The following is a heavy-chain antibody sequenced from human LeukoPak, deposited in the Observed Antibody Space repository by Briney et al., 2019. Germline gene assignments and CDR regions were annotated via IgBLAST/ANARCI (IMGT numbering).Heavy chain of an antibody. CDR2: ISWNSGSI. J-gene: IGHJ4*02. Sequence: GGSLRLSCAASGFTFDDYAMHWVRQAPGKGLEWVSGISWNSGSIGYADSVKGRFTISRDNAKNTLYLQMNSLRAEDTAVYYCARASGHPYWGQGTLVTVSS. CDR3: ARASGHPY. V-gene: IGHV3-9*01. CDR1: GFTFDDYA.